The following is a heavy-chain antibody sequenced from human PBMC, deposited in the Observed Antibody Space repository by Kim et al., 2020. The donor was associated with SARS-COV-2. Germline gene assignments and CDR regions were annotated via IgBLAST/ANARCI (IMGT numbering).Heavy chain of an antibody. J-gene: IGHJ4*02. D-gene: IGHD3-22*01. CDR3: ARDESDSSGYYLFDY. Sequence: HALKSRVTIAVETSKNQFSLKLSSVTAADTAVYYCARDESDSSGYYLFDYWGQGTLVTVSS. V-gene: IGHV4-59*01.